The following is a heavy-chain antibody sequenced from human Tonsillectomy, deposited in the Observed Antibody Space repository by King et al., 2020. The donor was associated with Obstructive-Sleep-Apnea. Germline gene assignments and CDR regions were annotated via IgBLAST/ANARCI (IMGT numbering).Heavy chain of an antibody. D-gene: IGHD1-26*01. CDR3: ARPIANPLLDAFDI. V-gene: IGHV1-2*02. CDR1: GYTFTGYY. J-gene: IGHJ3*02. Sequence: QLVQSGAEVKKPGASVKVSCKASGYTFTGYYIHWVRQAPGQGLEWMGWINPNSGGTNYAQKFQGRVTRTRDTSISTAYMALSRLRSDDTAVYYCARPIANPLLDAFDIWGQGTMVTVSS. CDR2: INPNSGGT.